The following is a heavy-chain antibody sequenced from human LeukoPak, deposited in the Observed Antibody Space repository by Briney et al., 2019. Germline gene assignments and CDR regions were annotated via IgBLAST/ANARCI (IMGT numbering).Heavy chain of an antibody. CDR1: GFTFSSYA. J-gene: IGHJ4*02. CDR2: VSGPGGTT. V-gene: IGHV3-23*01. CDR3: ASGRVYYFDY. Sequence: GGSLRLSCAASGFTFSSYAMHWVRQAPGKGLEWVSAVSGPGGTTHYADSVKGRFTVSRDNSKNTLYLQMNSLRAEDTAVYYCASGRVYYFDYWGQGTLVTVSS.